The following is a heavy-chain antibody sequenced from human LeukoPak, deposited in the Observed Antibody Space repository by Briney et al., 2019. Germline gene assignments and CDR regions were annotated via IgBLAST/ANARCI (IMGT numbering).Heavy chain of an antibody. V-gene: IGHV3-48*03. Sequence: GGSLRLSCAASGFTFSSYEMNWVRQAPGKGLEWVSYISSSVSTIYYADSVKGRFTISRDNAKNSLYLQMNSLRAEDTAVYYCARASWATVVTPFFYWGQGTLVTVSS. CDR1: GFTFSSYE. CDR3: ARASWATVVTPFFY. J-gene: IGHJ4*02. CDR2: ISSSVSTI. D-gene: IGHD4-23*01.